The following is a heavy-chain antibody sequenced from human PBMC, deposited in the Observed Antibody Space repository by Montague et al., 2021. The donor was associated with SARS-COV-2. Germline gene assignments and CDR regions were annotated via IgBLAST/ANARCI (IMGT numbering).Heavy chain of an antibody. Sequence: TLSLTCTVSGGSISSGGYYWSWIRQRPGKGLEWIGYIYYSGSTYYNPSLKSRVTISVDTSKNQFSLKLSSVTAADTAVYYCARVKTPRYYDILTGYSKYYGMDVWGQGTTVTVSS. CDR1: GGSISSGGYY. V-gene: IGHV4-31*03. CDR2: IYYSGST. D-gene: IGHD3-9*01. CDR3: ARVKTPRYYDILTGYSKYYGMDV. J-gene: IGHJ6*02.